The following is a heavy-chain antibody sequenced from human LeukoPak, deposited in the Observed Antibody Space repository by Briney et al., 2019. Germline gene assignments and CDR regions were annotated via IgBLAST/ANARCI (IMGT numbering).Heavy chain of an antibody. J-gene: IGHJ6*03. Sequence: ASVKVSCNASGYTFTSYGISWVRQAPGQGLEWMGWISAYNGNTNYAQKLQGRVTMTTDTSTSTAYMELRSLRSDDTAVYYCARLYYYDSSGSGKSYYYYYMDVWGKGTTVTISS. CDR2: ISAYNGNT. V-gene: IGHV1-18*01. CDR3: ARLYYYDSSGSGKSYYYYYMDV. D-gene: IGHD3-22*01. CDR1: GYTFTSYG.